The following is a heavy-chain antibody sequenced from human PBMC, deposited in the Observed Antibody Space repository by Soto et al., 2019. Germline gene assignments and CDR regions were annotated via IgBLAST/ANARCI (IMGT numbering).Heavy chain of an antibody. V-gene: IGHV1-69*13. CDR3: ARDGIAAAGKYFDY. CDR2: IIPIFGTA. D-gene: IGHD6-13*01. J-gene: IGHJ4*02. CDR1: GGTFSSYA. Sequence: SLKVSCKASGGTFSSYAISWVRQAPGQGLEWRGGIIPIFGTANYAQKFQGRVTITADESTSTAYMELSSLRSEDTAVYYCARDGIAAAGKYFDYWGQGTLVTVSS.